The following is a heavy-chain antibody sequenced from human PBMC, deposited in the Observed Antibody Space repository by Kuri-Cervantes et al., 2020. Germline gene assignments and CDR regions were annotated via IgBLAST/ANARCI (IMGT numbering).Heavy chain of an antibody. CDR2: ISSSSSTI. J-gene: IGHJ4*02. CDR3: AREIYYDSSGYYGTFDY. Sequence: GESLKISCAASGFTFSSYSMNRVRQAPGKGLEWVSYISSSSSTIYYSDSVKGRFTISRDNAKNSLYLQMNSLRDEDKAVYYCAREIYYDSSGYYGTFDYWGQGTLVTVSS. D-gene: IGHD3-22*01. CDR1: GFTFSSYS. V-gene: IGHV3-48*02.